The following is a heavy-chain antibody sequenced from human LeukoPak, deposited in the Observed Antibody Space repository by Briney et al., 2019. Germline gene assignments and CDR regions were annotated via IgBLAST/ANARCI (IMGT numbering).Heavy chain of an antibody. V-gene: IGHV4-34*01. CDR2: INHRGST. CDR3: ARTPTVVRQPYDSSGYYYEN. CDR1: GGSFSGYY. D-gene: IGHD3-22*01. Sequence: SETLSLTCAVYGGSFSGYYWSWIRQPPGKGLEWIGEINHRGSTNYNPSLKSRVTISVDRSKNQSSLKLSSVTAADTAVYYCARTPTVVRQPYDSSGYYYENWGQGTLVTVSS. J-gene: IGHJ4*02.